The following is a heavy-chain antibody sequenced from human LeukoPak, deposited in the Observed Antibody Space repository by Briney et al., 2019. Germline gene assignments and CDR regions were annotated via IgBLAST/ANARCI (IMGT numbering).Heavy chain of an antibody. CDR1: SGSISSNSYY. J-gene: IGHJ5*02. Sequence: PSGTLCLTCTVSSGSISSNSYYWAWIRQPPGKGLEWIGSINYSGSTYYNPSLKSRVTMAVDTSKNQITLSLSSVTAADTAVFYCERRVPYGSASYELDTWGQGTLVTVSS. V-gene: IGHV4-39*01. CDR2: INYSGST. D-gene: IGHD3-10*01. CDR3: ERRVPYGSASYELDT.